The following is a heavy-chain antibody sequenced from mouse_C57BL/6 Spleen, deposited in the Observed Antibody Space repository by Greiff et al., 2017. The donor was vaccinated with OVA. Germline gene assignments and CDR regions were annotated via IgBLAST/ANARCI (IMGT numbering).Heavy chain of an antibody. Sequence: VQLQQSGAELVKPGASVKLSCTASGFNIKDYYMHWVKQRTEQGLEWIGRIDPEDGDTKYAPKYQGKATITADTSSNTAYLQLSSLTSEDTAVYYCARGGDYDYDSSFAYWGQGTLVTVSA. CDR1: GFNIKDYY. CDR3: ARGGDYDYDSSFAY. J-gene: IGHJ3*01. V-gene: IGHV14-2*01. D-gene: IGHD2-4*01. CDR2: IDPEDGDT.